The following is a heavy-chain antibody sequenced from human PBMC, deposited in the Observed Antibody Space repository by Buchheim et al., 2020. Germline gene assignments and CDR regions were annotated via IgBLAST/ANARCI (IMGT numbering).Heavy chain of an antibody. CDR3: AKGQWVELPYY. J-gene: IGHJ4*02. Sequence: EVQLLESGGGLVQPGGSLRLSCAASGFSFSTYPMAWVRQAPGKGLEWVSATSGSDGATYYADSVKGRFTISRDNSKNTLYLQMNSLRAEDTAVYYCAKGQWVELPYYWGQGTL. D-gene: IGHD1-7*01. CDR2: TSGSDGAT. CDR1: GFSFSTYP. V-gene: IGHV3-23*01.